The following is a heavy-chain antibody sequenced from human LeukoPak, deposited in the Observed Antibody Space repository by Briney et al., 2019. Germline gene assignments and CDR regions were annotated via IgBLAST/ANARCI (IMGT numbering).Heavy chain of an antibody. V-gene: IGHV5-51*01. Sequence: KIGESLKISCKGSGYSFTSYWIGWVRQMPGKGLEWMGIIYPGDSDTRYSPSFQGQVTISADKSISTAYLQWSSLKASDTAMYYCARRPAIYDILTGYYQPADWYFDLWGRGTLVTVSS. CDR3: ARRPAIYDILTGYYQPADWYFDL. D-gene: IGHD3-9*01. CDR1: GYSFTSYW. CDR2: IYPGDSDT. J-gene: IGHJ2*01.